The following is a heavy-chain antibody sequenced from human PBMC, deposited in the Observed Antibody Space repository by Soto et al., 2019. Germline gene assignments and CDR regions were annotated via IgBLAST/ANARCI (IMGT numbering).Heavy chain of an antibody. J-gene: IGHJ6*02. V-gene: IGHV1-69*06. CDR2: IIPLSGTA. Sequence: QVQLVQSGAEVKKTGSSVKVSCEASGGTFSNYAISWVRQAPGQGLEWMGGIIPLSGTAIYAQKFQGRVTFTADKSTGIAYMELSSLRSEDTAVYYCARCPPVVAAGIFHYYGMDVWGQGTTVIVSS. CDR3: ARCPPVVAAGIFHYYGMDV. D-gene: IGHD2-2*01. CDR1: GGTFSNYA.